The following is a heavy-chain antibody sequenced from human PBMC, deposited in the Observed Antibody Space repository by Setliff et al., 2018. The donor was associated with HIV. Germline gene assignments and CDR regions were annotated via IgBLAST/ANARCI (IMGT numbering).Heavy chain of an antibody. CDR3: ARSGSYVGPIQH. Sequence: PSETLSLTCTVSGGSLSSYYWSWIRQPAGKGLEWIGRIYSSGSTNYNPSLKSRLTMSVDTSKNQFSLKLTSVTAADTAVYYCARSGSYVGPIQHWGQGTLVTGSS. CDR2: IYSSGST. CDR1: GGSLSSYY. J-gene: IGHJ1*01. D-gene: IGHD3-10*02. V-gene: IGHV4-4*07.